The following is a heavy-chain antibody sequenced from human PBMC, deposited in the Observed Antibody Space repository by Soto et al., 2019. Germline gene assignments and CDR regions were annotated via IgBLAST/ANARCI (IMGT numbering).Heavy chain of an antibody. D-gene: IGHD2-15*01. Sequence: GASVKVSCKASGYTFTGYYMHWVRQAPGQGLEWMGWINPNSGGTNYAQKFQGRVTMTRDTSISTAYMELSRLRSDDTAVYYCARDQMGYCSGGSCYSSYGMAVWGQGTTVTVSS. J-gene: IGHJ6*02. V-gene: IGHV1-2*02. CDR2: INPNSGGT. CDR1: GYTFTGYY. CDR3: ARDQMGYCSGGSCYSSYGMAV.